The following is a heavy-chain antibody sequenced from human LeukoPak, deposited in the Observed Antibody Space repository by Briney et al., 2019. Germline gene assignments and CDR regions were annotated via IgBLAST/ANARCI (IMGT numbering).Heavy chain of an antibody. V-gene: IGHV1-2*02. CDR3: ARDYYGLPNHYYYMDV. J-gene: IGHJ6*03. CDR2: VNPNSGGT. CDR1: GYTFTGYY. D-gene: IGHD3-22*01. Sequence: GASVKVSCKASGYTFTGYYMHWVRQAPGQGLEWMGWVNPNSGGTNYAQKFQGRVTMTRDTSISTAYMELSRLRSDDTAVYYCARDYYGLPNHYYYMDVWGKGTTVTVSS.